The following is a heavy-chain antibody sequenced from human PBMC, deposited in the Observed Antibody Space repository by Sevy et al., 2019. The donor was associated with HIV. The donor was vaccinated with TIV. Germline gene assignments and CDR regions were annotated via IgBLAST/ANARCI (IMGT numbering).Heavy chain of an antibody. Sequence: SETLSLTCTVSGGSIRSYYWSWIRQPPGKGLEWIGYIYYSGSANYNPSLKSRVTISVDTSKNQFSLKLSSVTAADTAVYYCARVGPVPKGASDIWGQGTMVTVSS. J-gene: IGHJ3*02. CDR3: ARVGPVPKGASDI. CDR1: GGSIRSYY. V-gene: IGHV4-59*01. CDR2: IYYSGSA.